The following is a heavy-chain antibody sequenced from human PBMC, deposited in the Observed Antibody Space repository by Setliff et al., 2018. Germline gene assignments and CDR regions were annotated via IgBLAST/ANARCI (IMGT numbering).Heavy chain of an antibody. V-gene: IGHV4-39*01. Sequence: PETLSLTCTVSGGSISSSSYYWGWIRPPPGKGLEWIGSIYYSGSTYYNPSLKSRVTISVDTSKNQFSLKLSSVTAADTAVYYCARQNYNFWSGYYTPHYYYYYMDVWGKGTTVTVSS. CDR3: ARQNYNFWSGYYTPHYYYYYMDV. CDR2: IYYSGST. D-gene: IGHD3-3*01. J-gene: IGHJ6*03. CDR1: GGSISSSSYY.